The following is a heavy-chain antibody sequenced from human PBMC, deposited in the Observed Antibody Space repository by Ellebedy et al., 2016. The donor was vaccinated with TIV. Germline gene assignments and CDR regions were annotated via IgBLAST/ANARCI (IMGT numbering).Heavy chain of an antibody. CDR1: GFTFRDYV. D-gene: IGHD5-24*01. J-gene: IGHJ6*02. Sequence: GESLKISXAASGFTFRDYVMHWVRQAPGRGLEWVAVISFAGNHRHYTDSVQGRFTVSRDNSMNTLYLQMDSLTSEDTAVYYCARLMEVATVVYYYGMDVWGQGTTVTVSS. CDR3: ARLMEVATVVYYYGMDV. V-gene: IGHV3-30-3*01. CDR2: ISFAGNHR.